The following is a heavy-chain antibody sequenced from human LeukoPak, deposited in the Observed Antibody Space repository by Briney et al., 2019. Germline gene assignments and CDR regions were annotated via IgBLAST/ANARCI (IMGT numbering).Heavy chain of an antibody. CDR1: GFTFSSSA. Sequence: GGSLRLSCAASGFTFSSSAMSWVRQAPGKGLEWVSTTSGRGDRTYYADSVKGRFTISRDNSKNTLFLHMNSLRAEDTAVYSCAKGYYGSGSYGWFDYWGQGTLVTVSS. V-gene: IGHV3-23*01. D-gene: IGHD3-10*01. CDR3: AKGYYGSGSYGWFDY. J-gene: IGHJ4*02. CDR2: TSGRGDRT.